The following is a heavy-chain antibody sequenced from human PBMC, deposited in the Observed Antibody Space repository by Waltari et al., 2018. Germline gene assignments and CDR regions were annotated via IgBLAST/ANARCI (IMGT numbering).Heavy chain of an antibody. D-gene: IGHD3-16*01. V-gene: IGHV3-53*04. CDR2: IYTGGST. CDR3: ARSLGGDAFDL. Sequence: EGLLEESGGGSVQPGGSLRLPCAAYGFSVSMYYMNWVRQAPGQGLEWVSSIYTGGSTYYADSVRGRFTISRHNSQNTLSLEMNSLTSDDTGIYYCARSLGGDAFDLWGQGTMVAVSS. CDR1: GFSVSMYY. J-gene: IGHJ3*01.